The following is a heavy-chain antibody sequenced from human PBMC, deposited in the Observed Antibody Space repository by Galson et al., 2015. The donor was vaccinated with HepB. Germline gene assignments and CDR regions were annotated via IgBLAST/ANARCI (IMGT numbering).Heavy chain of an antibody. Sequence: SVKVSCKASGYTFTTYGLTWVRQAPGQGLEWMGWISAHNGNTDYAQKFQGRVTMTTDTSTSTAYMELGSLRSDDTAVYYCARDAGFFFLHWGQGTLVTVSS. CDR3: ARDAGFFFLH. CDR2: ISAHNGNT. J-gene: IGHJ4*02. V-gene: IGHV1-18*01. CDR1: GYTFTTYG. D-gene: IGHD3-3*01.